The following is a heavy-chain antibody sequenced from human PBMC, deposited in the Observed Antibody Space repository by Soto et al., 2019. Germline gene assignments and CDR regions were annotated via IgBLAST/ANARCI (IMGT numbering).Heavy chain of an antibody. CDR3: THRRRDLGYGMAV. CDR1: GFSLSTSGVA. D-gene: IGHD3-16*01. CDR2: IYWDDDK. V-gene: IGHV2-5*02. Sequence: QITLKESGPTLVKPTQTLTLTCTFSGFSLSTSGVAVGWIRQTPGKALEWLALIYWDDDKRYSPSLKSNLTITKDTSKTQAVLTMTTMDPVDTATYYCTHRRRDLGYGMAVWGHGTTVTVSS. J-gene: IGHJ6*02.